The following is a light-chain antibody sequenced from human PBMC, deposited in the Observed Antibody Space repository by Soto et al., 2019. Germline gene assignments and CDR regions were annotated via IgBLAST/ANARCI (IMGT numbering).Light chain of an antibody. CDR3: QKFYNTLGT. Sequence: DVVMTQSPDSLAVSLGERATINCRSSQSVLFRSNNKNYVAWYQQKAGQPPKLLISWASSRESGVPDRFSGRGLGTVFTLPISSLRAEVVVLYYCQKFYNTLGTFGKGTRVDIK. CDR1: QSVLFRSNNKNY. V-gene: IGKV4-1*01. CDR2: WAS. J-gene: IGKJ1*01.